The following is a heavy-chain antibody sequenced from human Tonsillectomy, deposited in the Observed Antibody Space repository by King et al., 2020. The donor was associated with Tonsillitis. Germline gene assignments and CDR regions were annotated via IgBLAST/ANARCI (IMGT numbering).Heavy chain of an antibody. CDR2: IDPSDSYT. CDR3: ARQAGAVWGFYYYMDV. Sequence: LVQSGAEVKKSGASLRISCKGSGYSFTSYWINWVRQMPGKGLEWVGRIDPSDSYTNYSPAFQGHVTISADTSISTAYLQWSSLKASDTAMYYCARQAGAVWGFYYYMDVWGKGTTVTVSS. J-gene: IGHJ6*03. V-gene: IGHV5-10-1*01. CDR1: GYSFTSYW. D-gene: IGHD6-13*01.